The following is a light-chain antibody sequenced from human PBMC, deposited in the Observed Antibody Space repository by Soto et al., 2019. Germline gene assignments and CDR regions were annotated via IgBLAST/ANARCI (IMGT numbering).Light chain of an antibody. CDR3: LTCGTGFWV. CDR2: LNSDRSH. Sequence: QSVLTQSPSASASLGASVTLTCTLSSGHSSYAIAWHQQQPAKGPRYLMKLNSDRSHSKGDGIPGRFAGSSSGAERYLTIFSPQSEDEADYYCLTCGTGFWVFGGGTKVTVL. V-gene: IGLV4-69*01. J-gene: IGLJ3*02. CDR1: SGHSSYA.